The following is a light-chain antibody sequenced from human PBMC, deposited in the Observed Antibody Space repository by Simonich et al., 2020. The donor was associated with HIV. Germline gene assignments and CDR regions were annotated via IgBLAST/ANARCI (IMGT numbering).Light chain of an antibody. V-gene: IGKV2D-29*02. Sequence: DVVMTQTPLSLSVTPGQPASISCKSSQSLLHSDGKTYLYWYLQKPGQSPQLLIYEVSNRFSGVPDRFSGSGSGTDFTLTISSLQAEDVAIYSCQQYYTTPPTFGQGTKVEIK. J-gene: IGKJ1*01. CDR1: QSLLHSDGKTY. CDR3: QQYYTTPPT. CDR2: EVS.